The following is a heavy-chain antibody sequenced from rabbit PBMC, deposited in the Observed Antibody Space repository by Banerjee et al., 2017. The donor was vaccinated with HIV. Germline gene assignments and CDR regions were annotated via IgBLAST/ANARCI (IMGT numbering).Heavy chain of an antibody. CDR3: ARGYTYDYAGVAYALNL. D-gene: IGHD6-1*01. V-gene: IGHV1S40*01. CDR1: GFSFSSSYC. J-gene: IGHJ4*01. CDR2: IYAGSSGTT. Sequence: QSLEESGGDLVKPGASLTLTCTASGFSFSSSYCICWVRQAPGKGLEWIACIYAGSSGTTYYASWAKGRFTISETSSTTVTLQMTSLTAADTATYFCARGYTYDYAGVAYALNLWGPGTLVTVS.